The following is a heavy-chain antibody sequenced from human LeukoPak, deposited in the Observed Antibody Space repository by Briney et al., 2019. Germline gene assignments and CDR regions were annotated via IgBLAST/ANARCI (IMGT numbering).Heavy chain of an antibody. CDR2: INAGNGNT. CDR1: GYTFTSYA. Sequence: ASVKLSCKASGYTFTSYAMHWVRQAPGQRLEWMGWINAGNGNTKYSQKFQGRVTITRDTSASTAYMELSSLRSEDTAVYYCARSPFPYSSGWYYFDYWGQGTLVTVSS. V-gene: IGHV1-3*01. J-gene: IGHJ4*02. D-gene: IGHD6-19*01. CDR3: ARSPFPYSSGWYYFDY.